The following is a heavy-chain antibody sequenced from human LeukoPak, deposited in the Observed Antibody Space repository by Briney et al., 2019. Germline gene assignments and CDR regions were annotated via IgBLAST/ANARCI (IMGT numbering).Heavy chain of an antibody. D-gene: IGHD4-17*01. V-gene: IGHV3-53*01. CDR2: IYSGGST. CDR1: GFTVSNNY. CDR3: ARGGPHYGDYVLGYFDY. J-gene: IGHJ4*02. Sequence: GGSLRLSCVVSGFTVSNNYMSWVRQAPRKGLEWVSLIYSGGSTYYADSVKGRFTISRDNSKNTLYLQMNSLRAEDTAVYYCARGGPHYGDYVLGYFDYWGQGTLVTVSS.